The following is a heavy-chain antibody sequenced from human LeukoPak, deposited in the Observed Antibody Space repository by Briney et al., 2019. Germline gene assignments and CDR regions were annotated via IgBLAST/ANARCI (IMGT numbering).Heavy chain of an antibody. CDR2: INPNSGDT. Sequence: ASVKVSCKASGYTFTGSYMHWVRQAPGQGLEWMGWINPNSGDTKYAQKFQGRVTMTRDTSISTAYMELSRLRSDDTAVYYRATQRGSYLWGTDFDYWGQGTLVTVSS. V-gene: IGHV1-2*02. CDR1: GYTFTGSY. J-gene: IGHJ4*02. D-gene: IGHD3-16*01. CDR3: ATQRGSYLWGTDFDY.